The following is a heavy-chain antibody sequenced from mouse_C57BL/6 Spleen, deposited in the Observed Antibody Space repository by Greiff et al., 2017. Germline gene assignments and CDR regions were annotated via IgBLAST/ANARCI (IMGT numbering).Heavy chain of an antibody. CDR3: AREERTGFDY. CDR1: GYTFTDYY. J-gene: IGHJ2*01. CDR2: INPYNGGT. V-gene: IGHV1-19*01. Sequence: DVQLQESGPVLVKPGASVKMSCKASGYTFTDYYMNWVKRSHGKSLEWIGVINPYNGGTSYNQKFKGKATLTVDTSSSPAYMELNSLTSEDSAVYYCAREERTGFDYWGQGTTLTVSA.